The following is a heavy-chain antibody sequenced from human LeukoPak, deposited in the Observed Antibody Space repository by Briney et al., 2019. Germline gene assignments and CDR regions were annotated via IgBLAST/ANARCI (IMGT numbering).Heavy chain of an antibody. CDR3: TRRGSYYLDY. J-gene: IGHJ4*02. Sequence: PGGSLRLSCAASGFTFSGSAMHWVRQASGKGLEWVGRIRSKANSCATAYAASVKGRFTISRDDSKNTAYLQMNSLKTEDTAVYYCTRRGSYYLDYWGQGTLVTVSS. D-gene: IGHD1-26*01. V-gene: IGHV3-73*01. CDR1: GFTFSGSA. CDR2: IRSKANSCAT.